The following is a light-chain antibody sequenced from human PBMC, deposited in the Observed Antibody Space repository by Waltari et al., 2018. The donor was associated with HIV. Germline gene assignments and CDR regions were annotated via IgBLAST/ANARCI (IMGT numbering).Light chain of an antibody. Sequence: QSALTQPASLSGSPGQTITISCSGSNSGHVSWYQQRPGEAPRLIIFAVTNRPPCISHLLSGSKSGNTASLTISGRQSDDESDYFFASHTSANILVFGGGTRLTVL. J-gene: IGLJ2*01. CDR2: AVT. CDR3: ASHTSANILV. CDR1: NSGH. V-gene: IGLV2-14*03.